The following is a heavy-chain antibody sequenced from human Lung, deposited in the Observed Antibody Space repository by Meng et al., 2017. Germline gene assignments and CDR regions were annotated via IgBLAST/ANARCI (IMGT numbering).Heavy chain of an antibody. CDR2: ISSDSRYI. J-gene: IGHJ4*02. D-gene: IGHD2-15*01. CDR3: ARFETVGVATGDF. CDR1: GFTFSNYS. Sequence: EVQLMESGGGLVTPGGSLRLSCAASGFTFSNYSMNWVRQAPGKELEWVSSISSDSRYIFYADSVKGRFTISRDNGKKLLYLQMNSLSPEDTAVFYCARFETVGVATGDFWGQGTLVTVSS. V-gene: IGHV3-21*01.